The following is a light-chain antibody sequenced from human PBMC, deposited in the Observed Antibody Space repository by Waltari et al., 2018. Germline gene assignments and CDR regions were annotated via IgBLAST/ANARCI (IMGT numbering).Light chain of an antibody. CDR3: QVWDSSTGV. CDR1: NIGSKN. Sequence: SYELTQPLSVSVALGQTARITCGGNNIGSKNVHWYQQKPGQAPVLVIYRDVNRPSGIPERFSASNSGNTATLTISRAQAGDEADYYCQVWDSSTGVFGGGTKLTVL. CDR2: RDV. V-gene: IGLV3-9*01. J-gene: IGLJ2*01.